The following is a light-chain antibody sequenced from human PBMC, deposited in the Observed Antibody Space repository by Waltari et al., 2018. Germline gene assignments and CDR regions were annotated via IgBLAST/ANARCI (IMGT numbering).Light chain of an antibody. Sequence: DIQMTQSPSTLSASVGDRVTITCRASQSISSWLAWYQQKPGKAPNLLIYKASTLESGVPSSFSGSGAGTEFTLTIDSLQPDDFATYYCQQYNSYSYTFGQGTKLEIK. CDR1: QSISSW. CDR2: KAS. J-gene: IGKJ2*01. V-gene: IGKV1-5*03. CDR3: QQYNSYSYT.